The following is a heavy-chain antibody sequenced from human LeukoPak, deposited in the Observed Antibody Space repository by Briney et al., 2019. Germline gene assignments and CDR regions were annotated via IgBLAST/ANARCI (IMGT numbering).Heavy chain of an antibody. CDR2: VHYSRST. CDR1: GGSIRSYY. J-gene: IGHJ4*02. Sequence: SETLSLTCTVSGGSIRSYYWSWIRQPPGKGLEWIGYVHYSRSTNYNPSLKSRVTMSVDTSKSQFSLKLSSVTAADTAVYYCARGAYYYDSSGYFRFDYWGQGTLVTVSS. V-gene: IGHV4-59*12. D-gene: IGHD3-22*01. CDR3: ARGAYYYDSSGYFRFDY.